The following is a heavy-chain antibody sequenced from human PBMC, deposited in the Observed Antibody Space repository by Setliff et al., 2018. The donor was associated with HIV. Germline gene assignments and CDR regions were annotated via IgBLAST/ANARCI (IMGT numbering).Heavy chain of an antibody. CDR1: GSTFNNYD. J-gene: IGHJ4*02. CDR2: IIPIFGIA. V-gene: IGHV1-69*05. CDR3: ARGAVVTNYFDY. Sequence: ASVKVSCKSSGSTFNNYDIIWLRQATGQGLEWMGGIIPIFGIANYAQKFQDRVTITTDESTTTAYMELSSLRSEDTAVYYCARGAVVTNYFDYWGQGTLVTVSS. D-gene: IGHD2-15*01.